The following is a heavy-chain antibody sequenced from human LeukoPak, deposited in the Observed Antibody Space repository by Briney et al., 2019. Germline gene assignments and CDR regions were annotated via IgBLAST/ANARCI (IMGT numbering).Heavy chain of an antibody. Sequence: GGSLRLSCAASGFVFSNYNMHWVRQAPGKGLEWVSVIYRDGSSYYAESVKGRFTISRDNSKNTLYIQMNSLRAEDTAVYYCARSFYDILIGYYQYFDYWGQGTLVTVSS. V-gene: IGHV3-66*01. J-gene: IGHJ4*02. D-gene: IGHD3-9*01. CDR3: ARSFYDILIGYYQYFDY. CDR2: IYRDGSS. CDR1: GFVFSNYN.